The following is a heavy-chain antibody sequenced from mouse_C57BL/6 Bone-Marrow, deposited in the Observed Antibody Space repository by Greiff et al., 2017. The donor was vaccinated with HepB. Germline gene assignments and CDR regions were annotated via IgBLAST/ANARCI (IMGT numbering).Heavy chain of an antibody. Sequence: VQLQQSGAELAKPGASVKLSCKASGYTFTSYWMHWVKQRPGQGLEWIGYINPSSGYTKYNQKFKDKATVTADKSSSTAFMQLSSLTYEDSAVYYCASTTERDYYAMDYWGQGTSVTVSS. CDR3: ASTTERDYYAMDY. D-gene: IGHD1-1*01. J-gene: IGHJ4*01. V-gene: IGHV1-7*01. CDR2: INPSSGYT. CDR1: GYTFTSYW.